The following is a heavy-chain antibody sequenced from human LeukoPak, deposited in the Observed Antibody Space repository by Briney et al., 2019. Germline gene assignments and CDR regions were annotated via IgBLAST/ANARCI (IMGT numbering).Heavy chain of an antibody. D-gene: IGHD5-18*01. CDR2: IIPSFGTV. V-gene: IGHV1-69*01. Sequence: SVKVSCRASGTTFRSYAINWVRQAPGQGLEWMGAIIPSFGTVKYAQKFQGRVTMTADESTSTAYMDLNYLRSDDTAVYFCARATSANEYSYGFHFDYWGQGTLVTVSS. CDR1: GTTFRSYA. CDR3: ARATSANEYSYGFHFDY. J-gene: IGHJ4*02.